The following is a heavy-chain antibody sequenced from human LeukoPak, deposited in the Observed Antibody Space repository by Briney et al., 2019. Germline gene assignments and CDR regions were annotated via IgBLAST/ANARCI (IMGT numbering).Heavy chain of an antibody. CDR2: IYYSGST. Sequence: SETLSLTCTVSGGSISSSSYYWGWLRQPPGKGLEWIGSIYYSGSTYYNPSLKSRVTISVDTSKNQFSLKLSSVTAADTAVYYCARHLHYYYMDVWGKGTTVTVSS. CDR3: ARHLHYYYMDV. V-gene: IGHV4-39*01. CDR1: GGSISSSSYY. J-gene: IGHJ6*03.